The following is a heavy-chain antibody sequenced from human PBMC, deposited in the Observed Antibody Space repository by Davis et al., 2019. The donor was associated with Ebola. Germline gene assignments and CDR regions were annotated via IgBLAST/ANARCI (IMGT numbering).Heavy chain of an antibody. CDR1: GFTFSSYA. V-gene: IGHV3-23*01. J-gene: IGHJ6*02. Sequence: GESLKISCAASGFTFSSYAMSWVRQAPGKGLDWVSTISGSGGGTFYADSVKGRFTISRDNSKNTLYLQMNSLRAEDTAVYYCAKDRMTIFGVVTTTMDYYNYGMDVWGQGTTVTVSS. D-gene: IGHD3-3*01. CDR2: ISGSGGGT. CDR3: AKDRMTIFGVVTTTMDYYNYGMDV.